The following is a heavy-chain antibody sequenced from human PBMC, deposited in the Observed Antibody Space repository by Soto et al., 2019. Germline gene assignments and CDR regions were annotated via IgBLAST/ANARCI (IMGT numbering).Heavy chain of an antibody. D-gene: IGHD2-2*01. CDR2: VIPILNVA. Sequence: QVQLVQSGAEVKKPGSSVKVSCQTSGGSFGIYPISWVRQAPGQGLEWVGRVIPILNVANYTQKLHGSLTLTADKSPTTAYMELSSLTSEDTAVYYCAGESTSGLDYWGQGTLVTVSS. J-gene: IGHJ4*02. V-gene: IGHV1-69*04. CDR3: AGESTSGLDY. CDR1: GGSFGIYP.